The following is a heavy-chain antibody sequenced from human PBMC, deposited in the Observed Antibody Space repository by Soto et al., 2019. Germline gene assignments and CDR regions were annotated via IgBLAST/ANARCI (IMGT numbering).Heavy chain of an antibody. J-gene: IGHJ4*02. D-gene: IGHD3-22*01. CDR1: GFTFSPYT. CDR2: ITNSNTYI. CDR3: ARVDYSDRGYFDY. V-gene: IGHV3-21*01. Sequence: VGSLRLSCAASGFTFSPYTLGWVRQAPGKGLESLSFITNSNTYIYYADSVKGRFTISRDDARNSLYLQMNSLRAEDTAIYYCARVDYSDRGYFDYWGQGALVTVSS.